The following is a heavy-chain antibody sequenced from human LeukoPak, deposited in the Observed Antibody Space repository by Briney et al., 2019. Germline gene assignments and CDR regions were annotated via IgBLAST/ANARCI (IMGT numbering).Heavy chain of an antibody. CDR2: ISGSGGST. CDR3: AKGLSISRLYWFDP. V-gene: IGHV3-23*01. Sequence: PGGSLRLSCAASGFTFSSYAMSWVRQAPGKGLEWVSAISGSGGSTYYADSAKGRFTISRDNSKNTLYLQMNSLRAEDTAVYYCAKGLSISRLYWFDPWGQGTLVTVSS. J-gene: IGHJ5*02. D-gene: IGHD3-3*02. CDR1: GFTFSSYA.